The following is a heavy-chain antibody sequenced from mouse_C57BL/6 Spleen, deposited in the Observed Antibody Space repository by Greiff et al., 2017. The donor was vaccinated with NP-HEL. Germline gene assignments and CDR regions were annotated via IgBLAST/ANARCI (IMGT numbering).Heavy chain of an antibody. CDR3: ARDGWDY. V-gene: IGHV5-4*01. J-gene: IGHJ2*01. CDR2: ISDGGSYT. Sequence: EVKVVESGGGLVKPGGSLKLSCAASGFTFSSYAMSWVRQTPEKRLEWVATISDGGSYTYYPDNVKGRFTISRDNAKNNLYLQMSHLKSEDTAMYYCARDGWDYWGQGTTLTVSS. CDR1: GFTFSSYA. D-gene: IGHD1-2*01.